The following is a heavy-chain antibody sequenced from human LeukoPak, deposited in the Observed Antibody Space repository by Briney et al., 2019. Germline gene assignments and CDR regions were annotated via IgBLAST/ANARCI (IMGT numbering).Heavy chain of an antibody. D-gene: IGHD1-1*01. CDR1: GFTFSSYA. CDR3: AKDLNDYPDAFDI. J-gene: IGHJ3*02. Sequence: GGSLRLSCAASGFTFSSYAMSWVRQAPGKGLEWVSAISGSGGSTYYADSVKGRFTISRDNSENTLYLQMNSLRAEDTAVYYCAKDLNDYPDAFDIWGQGTMVTVSS. V-gene: IGHV3-23*01. CDR2: ISGSGGST.